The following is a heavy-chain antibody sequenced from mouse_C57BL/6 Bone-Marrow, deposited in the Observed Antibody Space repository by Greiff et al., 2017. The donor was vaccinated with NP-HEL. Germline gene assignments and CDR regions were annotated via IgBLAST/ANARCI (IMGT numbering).Heavy chain of an antibody. D-gene: IGHD2-1*01. Sequence: EVQGVESGGGLVQPGGSLSLSCAASGFTFTDYYMSWVRQPPGKALEWLGFIRNKANGYTTEYSASVKGRFTISRDNSQSILYLQMNALRAEDSGTYYCARSPYGNSLFDYWGQGTTLTVSS. V-gene: IGHV7-3*01. J-gene: IGHJ2*01. CDR2: IRNKANGYTT. CDR3: ARSPYGNSLFDY. CDR1: GFTFTDYY.